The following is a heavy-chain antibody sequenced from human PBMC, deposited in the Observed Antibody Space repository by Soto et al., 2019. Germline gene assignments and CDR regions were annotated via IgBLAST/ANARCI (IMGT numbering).Heavy chain of an antibody. CDR1: GYTFTSYA. J-gene: IGHJ5*02. V-gene: IGHV1-3*01. D-gene: IGHD3-3*01. Sequence: ASVKVSCKASGYTFTSYAMHWVRQAPGQRLEWMGWTNAGNGNTKYSQKFQGRVTITRDTSASTAYMELSSLRSEDTAVYYCARDAEDDFWSGYWFDPWGQGTLVTVSS. CDR3: ARDAEDDFWSGYWFDP. CDR2: TNAGNGNT.